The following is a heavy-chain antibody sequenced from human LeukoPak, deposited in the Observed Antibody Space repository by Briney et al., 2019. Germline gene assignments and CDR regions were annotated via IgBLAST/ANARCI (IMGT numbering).Heavy chain of an antibody. CDR3: ARARGNSSGWYYYGMDV. V-gene: IGHV1-8*01. CDR2: MNPNSGNT. CDR1: GYTFTSYD. J-gene: IGHJ6*02. D-gene: IGHD6-19*01. Sequence: ASVKVSCKASGYTFTSYDINGVRQATGQGLEWMGWMNPNSGNTGYAQKLQGRVTMTRNTSISTAYMELSSLRAEDTAVYYCARARGNSSGWYYYGMDVWGQGTTVTVSS.